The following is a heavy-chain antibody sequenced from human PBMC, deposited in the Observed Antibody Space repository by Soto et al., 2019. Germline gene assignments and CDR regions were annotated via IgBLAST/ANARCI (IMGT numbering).Heavy chain of an antibody. D-gene: IGHD1-1*01. V-gene: IGHV1-2*04. J-gene: IGHJ4*02. CDR1: GYTFTGYY. CDR2: INPNSGGT. Sequence: ASVKVSCKASGYTFTGYYMHWVRQAPGQGLEWMGWINPNSGGTNYAQKFQGWVTMTRDTSISTAYMELSRLRSDDTAVYYCARDKNDGELYDYWGQGTLVTVSS. CDR3: ARDKNDGELYDY.